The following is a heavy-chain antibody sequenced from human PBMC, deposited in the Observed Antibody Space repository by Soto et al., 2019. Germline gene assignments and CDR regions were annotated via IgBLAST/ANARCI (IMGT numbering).Heavy chain of an antibody. CDR3: ARAYDSSGYIDAFDI. D-gene: IGHD3-22*01. CDR2: IYPGDSDT. V-gene: IGHV5-51*01. CDR1: GYSITSYW. Sequence: GESLKISCKAPGYSITSYWIGWVRQMPGKGLEWMGIIYPGDSDTRYSPSFQGQVTISADKSISTAYLQWSSLKASDTAMYYCARAYDSSGYIDAFDIWGQGTMVTVSS. J-gene: IGHJ3*02.